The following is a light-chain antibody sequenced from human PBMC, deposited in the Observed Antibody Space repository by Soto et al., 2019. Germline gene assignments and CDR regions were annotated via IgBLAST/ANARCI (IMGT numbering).Light chain of an antibody. J-gene: IGKJ2*01. V-gene: IGKV3-15*01. Sequence: IVMTHSPATLSLSPWYRSTLSFRSSQTIDNTLAWYQRKPGQAPRLLIYDASTRATGVPARFSGSGSGTDFTLTISSLQSEDFAVYYCQHYNYWPYTFGQGTKVDNK. CDR2: DAS. CDR3: QHYNYWPYT. CDR1: QTIDNT.